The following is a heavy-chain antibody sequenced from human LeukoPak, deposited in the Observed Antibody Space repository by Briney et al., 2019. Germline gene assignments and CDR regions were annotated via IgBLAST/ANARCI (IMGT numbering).Heavy chain of an antibody. D-gene: IGHD2-15*01. CDR3: ARDLKLRGDYYYYYMDV. V-gene: IGHV6-1*01. CDR2: TYYRSKWYN. CDR1: GDSVSSNSAA. Sequence: SQTLSPTCAISGDSVSSNSAAWNWIRQSPSRGLEGLGRTYYRSKWYNDYAVSVKSRITINPDTSKNQFSLQLNSVTPEDTAVYYCARDLKLRGDYYYYYMDVWGKGTTVTVSS. J-gene: IGHJ6*03.